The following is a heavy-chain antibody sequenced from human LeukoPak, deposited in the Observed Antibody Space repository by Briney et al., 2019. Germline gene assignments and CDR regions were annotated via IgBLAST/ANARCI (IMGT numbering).Heavy chain of an antibody. CDR1: GGSVSSGSYY. V-gene: IGHV4-61*01. CDR3: ARVYYYDSSGYDAFDI. CDR2: IYYSGST. J-gene: IGHJ3*02. D-gene: IGHD3-22*01. Sequence: PSEILSLTCTVSGGSVSSGSYYWSWIRQPPGKGLEWIGYIYYSGSTNYNPSLKSRVTISVDTSKNQFSLKLSSVTAADTAVYYCARVYYYDSSGYDAFDIWGQGTMVTVSS.